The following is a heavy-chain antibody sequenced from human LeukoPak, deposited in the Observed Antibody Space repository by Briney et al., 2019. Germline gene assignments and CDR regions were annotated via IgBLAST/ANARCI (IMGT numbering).Heavy chain of an antibody. Sequence: PSETLSLTCAVYGGSFSDYYWNWIRQPPGKGLEWIGEIIHSGSTHYNPSLKSRVTISVDTSKNQFSLNLTSVTAADTAVYYCARDRRRQQLLHGWFDPWGQGTLVTVSS. D-gene: IGHD6-13*01. CDR1: GGSFSDYY. CDR3: ARDRRRQQLLHGWFDP. CDR2: IIHSGST. J-gene: IGHJ5*02. V-gene: IGHV4-34*12.